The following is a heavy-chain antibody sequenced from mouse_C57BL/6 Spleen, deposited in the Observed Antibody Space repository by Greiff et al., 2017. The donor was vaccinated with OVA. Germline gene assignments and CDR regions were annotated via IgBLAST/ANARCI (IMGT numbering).Heavy chain of an antibody. V-gene: IGHV1-15*01. CDR3: TSRLSFDY. CDR2: IDPETGGT. CDR1: GYTFTDYE. Sequence: QVHVKQSGAELVRPGASVTLSCKASGYTFTDYEMHWVKQTPVHGLEWIGAIDPETGGTAYNQKFKGKAILTADKSSSTAYMELRSLTSEDSAVYYCTSRLSFDYWGQGTTLTVSS. J-gene: IGHJ2*01. D-gene: IGHD1-2*01.